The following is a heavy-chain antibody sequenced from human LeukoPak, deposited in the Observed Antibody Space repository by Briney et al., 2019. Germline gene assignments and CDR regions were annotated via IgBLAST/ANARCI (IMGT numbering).Heavy chain of an antibody. V-gene: IGHV3-9*01. CDR3: ARQKNNVYGVDH. Sequence: GGSLRLSCAASGFTFNDYAMHWVRQRPGKGLEWVSTISWNSADIAHADSVKGRFTISRDNAKNSLYLQMNSLRPEDTALYFCARQKNNVYGVDHWGQGTLVTASS. CDR2: ISWNSADI. J-gene: IGHJ4*02. CDR1: GFTFNDYA. D-gene: IGHD5/OR15-5a*01.